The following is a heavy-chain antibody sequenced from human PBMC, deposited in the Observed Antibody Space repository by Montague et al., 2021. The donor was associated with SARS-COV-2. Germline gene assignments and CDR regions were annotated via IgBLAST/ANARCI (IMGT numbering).Heavy chain of an antibody. V-gene: IGHV2-5*01. Sequence: VKPTQTLTLTCTFSGFSLSTSKVGVGWIRQPPGRALEWLALLYWYDDKRYSPSLKSRLTITKDTSKNQVVLTMTNMGPVDTATYYCAHSPSYYDLLTGYYDGPFDXWGQGTLVTVSS. CDR3: AHSPSYYDLLTGYYDGPFDX. CDR2: LYWYDDK. CDR1: GFSLSTSKVG. J-gene: IGHJ4*02. D-gene: IGHD3-9*01.